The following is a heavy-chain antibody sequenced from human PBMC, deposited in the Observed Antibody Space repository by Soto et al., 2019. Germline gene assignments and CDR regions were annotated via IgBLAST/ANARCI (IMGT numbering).Heavy chain of an antibody. CDR2: VNPNSGDT. Sequence: VQLVQSGAEVKKPGASVKISCKASGYTFSSYDINWVRQAAGQGLEWMGWVNPNSGDTDYAQKFQGRVTMTRDTSIRTAYMELSSLRSEDSAVYYCARKGFLDWFLDFWGQGTLVTVSS. J-gene: IGHJ4*02. D-gene: IGHD3-9*01. CDR3: ARKGFLDWFLDF. CDR1: GYTFSSYD. V-gene: IGHV1-8*01.